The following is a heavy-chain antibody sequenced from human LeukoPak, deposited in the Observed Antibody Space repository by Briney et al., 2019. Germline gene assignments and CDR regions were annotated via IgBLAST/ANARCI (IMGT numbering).Heavy chain of an antibody. Sequence: GGSLRLSCAASGFTFSSYAMHWVRQAPGKGLEWVAVIPYDGSNKYYADSVKGRFTISRDNSKNTLYLQMNSLRAEDTAVYYCARDLPAYYSGMDVWGQGTTVTVSS. CDR2: IPYDGSNK. D-gene: IGHD2-2*01. CDR1: GFTFSSYA. CDR3: ARDLPAYYSGMDV. J-gene: IGHJ6*02. V-gene: IGHV3-30-3*01.